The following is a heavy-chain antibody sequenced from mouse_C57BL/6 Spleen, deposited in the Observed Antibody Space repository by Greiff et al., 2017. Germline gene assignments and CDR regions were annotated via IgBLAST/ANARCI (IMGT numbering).Heavy chain of an antibody. J-gene: IGHJ2*01. D-gene: IGHD1-1*01. Sequence: EVQLQQSGPGLVKPSPSLSLTCSVTGYSITSGYYWNWIRQFPGNKLEWMGYISYDGSNNYNPSLKNRISITRDTSKNQFFLKLNSVTTEDTATYYCARGEYSLLLGYWGQGTTLTVSS. CDR1: GYSITSGYY. V-gene: IGHV3-6*01. CDR3: ARGEYSLLLGY. CDR2: ISYDGSN.